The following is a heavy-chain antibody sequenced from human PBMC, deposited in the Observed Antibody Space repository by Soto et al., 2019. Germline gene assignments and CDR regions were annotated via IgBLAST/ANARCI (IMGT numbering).Heavy chain of an antibody. CDR2: MNPNSGNT. CDR1: GYTFNSYA. Sequence: GASAKVSCKASGYTFNSYASNWARQATGQGREGMGWMNPNSGNTGYAQKFQGRVTMTRTTSRSTAYMELSRLRSEDTAVYYCSGAQGEEGTRDVRYGLDVWGKGTSVTVSS. J-gene: IGHJ6*04. V-gene: IGHV1-8*01. CDR3: SGAQGEEGTRDVRYGLDV. D-gene: IGHD1-1*01.